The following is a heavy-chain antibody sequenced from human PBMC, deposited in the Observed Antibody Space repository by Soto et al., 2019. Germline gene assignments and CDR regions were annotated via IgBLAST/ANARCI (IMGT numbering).Heavy chain of an antibody. J-gene: IGHJ4*02. D-gene: IGHD3-22*01. Sequence: SETLSLTCTVSGGSIISSSYCWGWIRQPPGKGLEWIGSIYYSGSTYYNPSLKSRVTISVDTSKNQFSLKLSSVTAADTAVYYCARRHYYDSSGYYTTYYFDYWGQGTLVTVSS. CDR3: ARRHYYDSSGYYTTYYFDY. CDR2: IYYSGST. V-gene: IGHV4-39*01. CDR1: GGSIISSSYC.